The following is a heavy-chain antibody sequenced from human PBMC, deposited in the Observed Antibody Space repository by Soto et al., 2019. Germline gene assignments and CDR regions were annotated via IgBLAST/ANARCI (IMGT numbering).Heavy chain of an antibody. V-gene: IGHV1-69*15. CDR1: GGTFSKYA. CDR3: ARSEEMFRGVISPYAFDI. CDR2: IIPIFGTA. Sequence: QVQLVQSGAEVKKPGSSVKVSCKASGGTFSKYAISWVRQAPGQGLEWMGRIIPIFGTANYAQKFQGRVTITADESTSTAYMELSSLRSEDTAVYYCARSEEMFRGVISPYAFDIWGQGTMVTVSS. D-gene: IGHD3-10*01. J-gene: IGHJ3*02.